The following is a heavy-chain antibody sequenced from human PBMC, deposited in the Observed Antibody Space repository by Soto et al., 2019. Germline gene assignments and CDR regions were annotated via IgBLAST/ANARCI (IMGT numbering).Heavy chain of an antibody. D-gene: IGHD2-15*01. CDR1: GFTFSDYY. CDR2: ISSSSSYT. Sequence: QVQLVESGGGLVKPGGSLRLSCAASGFTFSDYYMSWIRQAPGKGLEWVSYISSSSSYTNYADSVKGRFTISRDNAKNSLYLQMNSLRAEDTAVYYCARDLSVVNPMSFDYWGQGTLVTVSS. CDR3: ARDLSVVNPMSFDY. V-gene: IGHV3-11*06. J-gene: IGHJ4*02.